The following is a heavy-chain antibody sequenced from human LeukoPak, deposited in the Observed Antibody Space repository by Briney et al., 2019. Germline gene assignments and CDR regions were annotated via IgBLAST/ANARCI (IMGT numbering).Heavy chain of an antibody. V-gene: IGHV1-18*01. D-gene: IGHD3-9*01. J-gene: IGHJ4*02. Sequence: ASVKVSCKASGYTFTSYGISLVRQAPGQGLEWMGWISAYNGNTNYAQKLQGRVTMTTDTSTSTAYMELRSLRSDDTAVYYCARGLRYFDWLLYSTFFDYWGQGTLVTVSS. CDR3: ARGLRYFDWLLYSTFFDY. CDR1: GYTFTSYG. CDR2: ISAYNGNT.